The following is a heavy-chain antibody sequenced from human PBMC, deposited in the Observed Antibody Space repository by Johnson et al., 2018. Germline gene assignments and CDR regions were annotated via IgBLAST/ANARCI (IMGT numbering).Heavy chain of an antibody. D-gene: IGHD2-21*02. Sequence: QVQLVQSGGGVVQPGRSLRLSCAASGFTFSSYGVYWVRQAPGKGLEWVAVISYDGSNKYYADYVKGRFTISRENSKNTLYLQINSLRAEETALYYCARAHRGVTQGTYRNVWGKGTTVTVSS. CDR2: ISYDGSNK. CDR3: ARAHRGVTQGTYRNV. V-gene: IGHV3-30*03. J-gene: IGHJ6*03. CDR1: GFTFSSYG.